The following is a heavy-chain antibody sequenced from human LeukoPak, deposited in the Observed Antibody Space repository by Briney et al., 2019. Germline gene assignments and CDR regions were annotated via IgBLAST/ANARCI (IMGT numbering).Heavy chain of an antibody. CDR1: GFTVSSNY. CDR3: AKADLRRKNYFDY. Sequence: GGALRLSCAASGFTVSSNYINWVGQAPGKGLEWVSLISSSGSTYYADSVKGRFTISRHNPKNTLYLQMNSLRAEDTALYYCAKADLRRKNYFDYWGQGTLVTVSS. CDR2: ISSSGST. D-gene: IGHD4-17*01. V-gene: IGHV3-53*04. J-gene: IGHJ4*02.